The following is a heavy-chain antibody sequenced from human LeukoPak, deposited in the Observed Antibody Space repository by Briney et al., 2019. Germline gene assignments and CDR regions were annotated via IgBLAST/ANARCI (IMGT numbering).Heavy chain of an antibody. J-gene: IGHJ4*02. CDR1: GFTFSSYA. D-gene: IGHD3-16*01. Sequence: GGSLRLSCAASGFTFSSYAMHWVRQAPGKGLEWVAFIRDDGGNRHYADSVKGRFTISRDNSKNTLYLQMKSLRPEDTAVYYCAKEDAPLGGRPVNWGQGTLVTVSA. CDR3: AKEDAPLGGRPVN. V-gene: IGHV3-30*02. CDR2: IRDDGGNR.